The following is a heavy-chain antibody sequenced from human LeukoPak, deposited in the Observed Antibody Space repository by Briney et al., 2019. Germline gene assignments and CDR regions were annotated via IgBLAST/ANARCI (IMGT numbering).Heavy chain of an antibody. Sequence: GESLKISCKGSGYSFSSYWIGWVRQMPGKGLEWMGIIYPGDSDTRYSPSFQGQVTISADKSISTAYLQWSSLKASDTALYFCARLSITNSLHLCYFDFWGQGTLVTVSS. CDR2: IYPGDSDT. D-gene: IGHD1-20*01. J-gene: IGHJ4*02. CDR1: GYSFSSYW. CDR3: ARLSITNSLHLCYFDF. V-gene: IGHV5-51*01.